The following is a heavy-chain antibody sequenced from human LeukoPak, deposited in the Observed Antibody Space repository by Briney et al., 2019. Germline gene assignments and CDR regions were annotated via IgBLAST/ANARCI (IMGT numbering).Heavy chain of an antibody. CDR3: ARDSHSSSWYSEFDY. V-gene: IGHV3-21*01. J-gene: IGHJ4*02. Sequence: GRSLRLSCAASGFTFSSYSMNWVRQAPGKGLEWVSSINILSNYIYYADSVKGRFTISRDNAKNSLYLQMNSLRAEDTAVYYCARDSHSSSWYSEFDYWGQGTLVTVSS. D-gene: IGHD6-13*01. CDR2: INILSNYI. CDR1: GFTFSSYS.